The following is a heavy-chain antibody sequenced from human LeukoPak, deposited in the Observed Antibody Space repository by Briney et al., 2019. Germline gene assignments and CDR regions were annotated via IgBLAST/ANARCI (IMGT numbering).Heavy chain of an antibody. D-gene: IGHD2-15*01. CDR3: AKDPQTYCSGGSCYLDY. Sequence: GGSLRLSCAASGFTFSNYAMSWVRQAPGKGLEWVSVISGSGGSTYYADSVKGRFAISRDNSKNTLYLQMNSLRAEDTALYYCAKDPQTYCSGGSCYLDYWGQGTLVTVSS. V-gene: IGHV3-23*01. J-gene: IGHJ4*02. CDR1: GFTFSNYA. CDR2: ISGSGGST.